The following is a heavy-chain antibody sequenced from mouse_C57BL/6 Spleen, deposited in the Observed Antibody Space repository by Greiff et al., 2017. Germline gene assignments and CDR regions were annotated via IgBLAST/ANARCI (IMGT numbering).Heavy chain of an antibody. CDR2: ISYDGSN. Sequence: EVQLQQSGPGLVKPSQSLSLTCSVTGYSITSGYYWNWIRQFPGNKLEWMGYISYDGSNNYNPSLKNRISITRDTSKNQFFLKLNSVTTEDTATYYCARDNYDYDVPFAYWGQGTLGTVSA. V-gene: IGHV3-6*01. CDR3: ARDNYDYDVPFAY. CDR1: GYSITSGYY. D-gene: IGHD2-4*01. J-gene: IGHJ3*01.